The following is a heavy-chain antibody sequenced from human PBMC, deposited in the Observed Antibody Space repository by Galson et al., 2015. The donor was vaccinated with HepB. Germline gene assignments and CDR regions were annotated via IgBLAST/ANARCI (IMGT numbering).Heavy chain of an antibody. CDR2: IYSGGST. J-gene: IGHJ4*02. D-gene: IGHD1/OR15-1a*01. CDR1: GFTVSSNY. CDR3: ARALGAEHADYFDY. V-gene: IGHV3-66*01. Sequence: SLRLSCAASGFTVSSNYMSWVRQAPGKGLEWVSVIYSGGSTYYADSVKGRFTISRDNSKNTLYLQMNSLRAEDTAVYYCARALGAEHADYFDYWGQGTLVTVSS.